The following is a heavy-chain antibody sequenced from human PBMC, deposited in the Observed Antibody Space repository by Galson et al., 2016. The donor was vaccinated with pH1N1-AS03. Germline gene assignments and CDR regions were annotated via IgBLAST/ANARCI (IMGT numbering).Heavy chain of an antibody. CDR3: VRGSQAGWTPDDRFFYFFDI. J-gene: IGHJ2*01. Sequence: TLSLTCTVSGGSINSYYWTWIRQPPGKGLEWIGQIYYTGDIIYTPSLRSRVTISVDTSKNQLSLSLSSVTAADTATYFCVRGSQAGWTPDDRFFYFFDIWSRGSRVTVS. D-gene: IGHD6-19*01. V-gene: IGHV4-59*12. CDR2: IYYTGDI. CDR1: GGSINSYY.